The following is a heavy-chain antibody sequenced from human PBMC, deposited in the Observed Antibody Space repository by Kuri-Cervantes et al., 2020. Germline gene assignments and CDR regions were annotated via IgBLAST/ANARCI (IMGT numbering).Heavy chain of an antibody. J-gene: IGHJ4*02. V-gene: IGHV1-69*05. D-gene: IGHD3-22*01. CDR1: GVTFSSYA. Sequence: SVKVSCKASGVTFSSYAISWVRQAPGQGLEYMGGIIPIFGTANYAQKFQGRVTITTDESKSTAYMELSSLRSEDTAVYYCAIDDSSGYRGDYWGQGTLVTVSA. CDR2: IIPIFGTA. CDR3: AIDDSSGYRGDY.